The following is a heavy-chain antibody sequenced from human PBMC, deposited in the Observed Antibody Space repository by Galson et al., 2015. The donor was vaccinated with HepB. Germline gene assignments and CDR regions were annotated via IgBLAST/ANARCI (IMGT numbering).Heavy chain of an antibody. CDR2: MNPNSGNT. J-gene: IGHJ6*03. CDR1: GYTFTSYD. V-gene: IGHV1-8*01. CDR3: ARGFPKDGYYYYMDV. Sequence: SVKVSCKASGYTFTSYDIDWVRQATGQGLEWMGWMNPNSGNTGYAQKFQGRVTMTRNTSISTAYMELSSLRSEDTAVYYCARGFPKDGYYYYMDVWGKGTTVTVSS.